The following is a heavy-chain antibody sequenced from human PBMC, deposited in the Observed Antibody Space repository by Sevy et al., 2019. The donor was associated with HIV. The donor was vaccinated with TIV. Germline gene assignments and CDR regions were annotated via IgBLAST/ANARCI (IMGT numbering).Heavy chain of an antibody. Sequence: GGSLRLSCAASGFTFSSYAMSWVRQAPGKGLEWVANIKQDGSEKYYVDSVKGRFTISRDNAKNSLYLQMNSLRAEDTAVYYCARDSSRGWSYENYWGQGTLVTVSS. CDR1: GFTFSSYA. D-gene: IGHD6-19*01. CDR3: ARDSSRGWSYENY. CDR2: IKQDGSEK. V-gene: IGHV3-7*01. J-gene: IGHJ4*02.